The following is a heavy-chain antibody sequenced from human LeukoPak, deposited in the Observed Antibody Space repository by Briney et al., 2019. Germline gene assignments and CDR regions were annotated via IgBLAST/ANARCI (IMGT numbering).Heavy chain of an antibody. Sequence: PGGSLRLSCAASGFTFSSYAMSWVRQAPGKRLEWVSAISGSGTSTYYADSVKGRFTISRDNSKNTLYLQMNSLRAEDTAVYYCAKIPGVNWNYGRYYFDYWGQGTLVTVSS. D-gene: IGHD1-7*01. CDR1: GFTFSSYA. J-gene: IGHJ4*02. CDR2: ISGSGTST. CDR3: AKIPGVNWNYGRYYFDY. V-gene: IGHV3-23*01.